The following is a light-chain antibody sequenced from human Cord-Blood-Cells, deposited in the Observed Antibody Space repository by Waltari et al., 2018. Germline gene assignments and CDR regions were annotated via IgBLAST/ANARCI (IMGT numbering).Light chain of an antibody. CDR2: EGS. CDR1: SSDVGCYNL. CDR3: CSYAGSSTYV. Sequence: QSALTQPASVSGSPGQSITTSCTGTSSDVGCYNLVSWYQQHPGKAPKLMIYEGSKRPSGVSNRFSGSKSGNTASLTISGLQAEDEADYYCCSYAGSSTYVFGTGTKVTVL. J-gene: IGLJ1*01. V-gene: IGLV2-23*01.